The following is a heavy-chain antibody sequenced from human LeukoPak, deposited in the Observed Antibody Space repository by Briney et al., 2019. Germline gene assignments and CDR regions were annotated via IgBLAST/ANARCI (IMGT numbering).Heavy chain of an antibody. CDR3: ARGSDGSGSYYLEDC. CDR2: MNPNSGNT. V-gene: IGHV1-8*01. J-gene: IGHJ4*02. D-gene: IGHD3-10*01. Sequence: ASLKVSCKASGYTFTSYDINWVRQATGQGLEWMGCMNPNSGNTAYAQKFQGRVTMTSKTSISTAYMELSSLKSEDTAVYYCARGSDGSGSYYLEDCWGQGTLVTVSS. CDR1: GYTFTSYD.